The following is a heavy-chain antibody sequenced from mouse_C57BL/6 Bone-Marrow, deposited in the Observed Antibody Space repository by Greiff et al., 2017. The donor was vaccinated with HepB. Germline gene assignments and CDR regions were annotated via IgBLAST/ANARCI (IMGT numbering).Heavy chain of an antibody. J-gene: IGHJ3*01. D-gene: IGHD3-2*02. Sequence: VKLQQPGAELVKPGASVKLSCKASGYTFTSYWMHWVKQRPGRGLEWIGRIDPNSGGTKYNEKFKSKATLTVDKPSSTAYMQLSSLTSEDSAVYYCAREGGDSSGYNWFAYWGQGTLVTVSA. CDR1: GYTFTSYW. V-gene: IGHV1-72*01. CDR3: AREGGDSSGYNWFAY. CDR2: IDPNSGGT.